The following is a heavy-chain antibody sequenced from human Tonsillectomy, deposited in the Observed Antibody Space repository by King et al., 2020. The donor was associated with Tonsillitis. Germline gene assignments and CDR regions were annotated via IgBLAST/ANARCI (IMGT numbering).Heavy chain of an antibody. J-gene: IGHJ3*02. D-gene: IGHD6-13*01. V-gene: IGHV3-9*01. CDR2: MNWNGETI. CDR3: GKDAAAVNHACLDI. CDR1: GFTFDDYA. Sequence: VQLVESGGGLVQPGRSLRLSCAVSGFTFDDYAMHWVRQAPGKGLEWVSGMNWNGETIGYADSVKGRFTISRDNARSSLYLHMNSLRPDDTALYSCGKDAAAVNHACLDIWGQGTMVTVSS.